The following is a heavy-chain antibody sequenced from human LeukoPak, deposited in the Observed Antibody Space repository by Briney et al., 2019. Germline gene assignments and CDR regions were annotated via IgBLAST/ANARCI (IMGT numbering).Heavy chain of an antibody. CDR2: ISSGSSAI. CDR3: ARGVDAGI. J-gene: IGHJ3*02. CDR1: GFTFSSYS. V-gene: IGHV3-48*02. Sequence: PGGSLRLSCSASGFTFSSYSMNWVRQAPGKGLGWVSYISSGSSAIYYADSVKGRFTISRDNAKKSLYLQMNSLKDEDTAVYYCARGVDAGIWGQGTMVTVSS. D-gene: IGHD3-9*01.